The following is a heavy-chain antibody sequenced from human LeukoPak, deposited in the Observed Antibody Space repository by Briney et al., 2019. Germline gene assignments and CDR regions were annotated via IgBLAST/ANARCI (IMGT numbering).Heavy chain of an antibody. CDR2: IYSGGST. V-gene: IGHV3-66*01. CDR3: ARDYRRWLGLDV. CDR1: GFTVSSNY. J-gene: IGHJ6*04. D-gene: IGHD4-23*01. Sequence: GGSLRLSCAASGFTVSSNYMSWVRQAPGKGLEWVSVIYSGGSTYYADSVKGRFTISRDNAKNSLYLQMNSLRAEDTAVYYCARDYRRWLGLDVWGKGTTVTISS.